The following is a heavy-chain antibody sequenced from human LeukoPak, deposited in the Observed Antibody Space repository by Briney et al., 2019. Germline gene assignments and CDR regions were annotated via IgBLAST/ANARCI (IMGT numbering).Heavy chain of an antibody. Sequence: GGSLRLSCVASGFTFSSYWMHWVRQVPGKGLVWVSRINSDGSGTTYADSVKGRFTISRDNAKSTLFLQMNSLRAEDTALYYCARTTSMNYVGDAFHIWGQGTMVTVSS. V-gene: IGHV3-74*01. CDR1: GFTFSSYW. CDR3: ARTTSMNYVGDAFHI. CDR2: INSDGSGT. J-gene: IGHJ3*02. D-gene: IGHD1-7*01.